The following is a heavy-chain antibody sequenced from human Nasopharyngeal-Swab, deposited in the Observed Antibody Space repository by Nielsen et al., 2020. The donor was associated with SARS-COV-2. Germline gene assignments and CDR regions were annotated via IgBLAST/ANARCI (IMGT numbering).Heavy chain of an antibody. CDR3: ARLAGLRFLEWPYYYYYYYMDV. D-gene: IGHD3-3*01. CDR1: GYTFTSYA. V-gene: IGHV7-4-1*02. CDR2: INTNTGNP. Sequence: ASVKVSCKASGYTFTSYAMNWVRQAPGQGLEWMGWINTNTGNPTYAQGFTGRFVFPLDTSVSTAYLQISSLKAEDTAVYYCARLAGLRFLEWPYYYYYYYMDVWGKGTTVTVSS. J-gene: IGHJ6*03.